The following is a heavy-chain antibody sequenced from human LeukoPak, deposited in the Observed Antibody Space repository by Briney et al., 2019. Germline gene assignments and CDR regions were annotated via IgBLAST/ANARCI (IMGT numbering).Heavy chain of an antibody. J-gene: IGHJ4*02. CDR3: ARGPAAAGTLRSYYFDY. D-gene: IGHD6-13*01. CDR1: GGSFSGYY. V-gene: IGHV4-34*01. Sequence: PSETLSLTCAVYGGSFSGYYWSWIRQPPGKGLEWIGDINHSGSTNYNPSLKSRVTISVDTSKNQFSLKLSSVTAADTAVYYCARGPAAAGTLRSYYFDYWGQGTLVTVSS. CDR2: INHSGST.